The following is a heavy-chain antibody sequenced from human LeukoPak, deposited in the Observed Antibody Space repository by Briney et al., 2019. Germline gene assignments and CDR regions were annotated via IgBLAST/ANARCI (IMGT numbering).Heavy chain of an antibody. CDR3: ARDSKLGTRYYYYMDV. CDR1: GVSIDTSSW. D-gene: IGHD2-2*01. V-gene: IGHV4-4*02. CDR2: IGHSGGT. Sequence: SGTLSLTCAVYGVSIDTSSWWSWVRQSPGKGLEWIGDIGHSGGTNYNPSLKSRVTISVDTSKNQFSLKLSSVTAADTAVYYCARDSKLGTRYYYYMDVWGKGTTVTVSS. J-gene: IGHJ6*03.